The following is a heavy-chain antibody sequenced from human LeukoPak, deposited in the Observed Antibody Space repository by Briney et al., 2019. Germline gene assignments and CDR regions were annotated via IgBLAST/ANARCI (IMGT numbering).Heavy chain of an antibody. CDR3: ARSYNPGAYDFWSGYYPRYYFDY. D-gene: IGHD3-3*01. Sequence: SQTLSLTCTVSGGSISSGGYYWSWIRQPPGKGLEWIGYIYHSGSTYYNPSLKSRVTISVDTSKNQFSLKLSSVTAADTAVYYCARSYNPGAYDFWSGYYPRYYFDYWGQGTLVTVSS. CDR1: GGSISSGGYY. V-gene: IGHV4-30-2*05. CDR2: IYHSGST. J-gene: IGHJ4*02.